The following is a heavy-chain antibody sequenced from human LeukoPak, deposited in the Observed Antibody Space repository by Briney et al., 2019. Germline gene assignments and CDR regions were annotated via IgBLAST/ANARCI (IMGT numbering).Heavy chain of an antibody. V-gene: IGHV4-4*09. Sequence: PSQTLSLTCSVSGGSISSYYWSWIRQPPGKGLEWIGYIYTSGSTNYNPSLKSRVTISVDTSKNQFSLKLSSVTAADTAVYYCARHISLYYYYYMDVWGKGTTVTVSS. CDR1: GGSISSYY. D-gene: IGHD2-21*01. CDR3: ARHISLYYYYYMDV. CDR2: IYTSGST. J-gene: IGHJ6*03.